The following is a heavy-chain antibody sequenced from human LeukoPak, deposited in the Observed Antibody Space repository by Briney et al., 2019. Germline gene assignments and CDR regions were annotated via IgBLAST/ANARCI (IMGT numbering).Heavy chain of an antibody. Sequence: SETLSLTCAVSGYSISSGYYWGWIRQPPGKGLEWIGSIYHSGSTYYNPSLKSRVTISVDTSKNQFSLKLSSVTAADTAVYYCARGEDCSGGSCHLDWGQGTLVTVSS. CDR3: ARGEDCSGGSCHLD. V-gene: IGHV4-38-2*01. CDR2: IYHSGST. J-gene: IGHJ4*02. D-gene: IGHD2-15*01. CDR1: GYSISSGYY.